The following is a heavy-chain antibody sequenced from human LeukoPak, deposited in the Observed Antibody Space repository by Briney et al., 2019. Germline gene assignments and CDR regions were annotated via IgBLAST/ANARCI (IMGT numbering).Heavy chain of an antibody. D-gene: IGHD5-18*01. J-gene: IGHJ1*01. CDR1: GYTFTGYY. CDR2: INPNSGGT. Sequence: ASVKVSCKASGYTFTGYYIHWVRQAPGQGLEWMGWINPNSGGTNYAQKFQGRVTMTRDTSISTAYMELSRLKSDDTAVYYCARGSFSADAPLVLDYFHHWGQGTLVTVSS. CDR3: ARGSFSADAPLVLDYFHH. V-gene: IGHV1-2*02.